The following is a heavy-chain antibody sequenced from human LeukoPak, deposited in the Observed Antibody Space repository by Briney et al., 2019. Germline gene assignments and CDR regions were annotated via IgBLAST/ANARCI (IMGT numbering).Heavy chain of an antibody. CDR3: ARDLGSDYGENGDAFDI. V-gene: IGHV1-69*05. CDR1: GGIFSNYA. J-gene: IGHJ3*02. D-gene: IGHD4-17*01. Sequence: SVKVSCKTSGGIFSNYAISWVRQAPGQGLECMGGIIPVFGPANYAQKFQGRVTITTDESTSTAYMELSSLRSEDTAVYYCARDLGSDYGENGDAFDIWGQGTMVTVSS. CDR2: IIPVFGPA.